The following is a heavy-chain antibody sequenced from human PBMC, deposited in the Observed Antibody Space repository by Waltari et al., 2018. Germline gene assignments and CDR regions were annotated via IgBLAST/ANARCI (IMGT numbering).Heavy chain of an antibody. V-gene: IGHV4-34*01. J-gene: IGHJ6*02. Sequence: QVQLQQWGAGLLKPSETLSLTCAVYGGSFSGYYWSWIRQPPGTGLEWLGEINHSGSTNYNPSLKSRVTISVDTSKNQFSLKLSSVTAADTAVYYCARVGHYYDSSGYRLLYYYYGMDVWGQGTTVTVSS. CDR3: ARVGHYYDSSGYRLLYYYYGMDV. CDR1: GGSFSGYY. D-gene: IGHD3-22*01. CDR2: INHSGST.